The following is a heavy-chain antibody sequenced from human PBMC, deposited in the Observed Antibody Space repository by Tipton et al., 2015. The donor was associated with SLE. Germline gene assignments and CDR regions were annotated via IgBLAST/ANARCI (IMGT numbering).Heavy chain of an antibody. Sequence: TLSLTCTVSGDSVKSRFWIWVRQPAGRGLEWLAYRFHDGNINYNPPLKTRLTMSVDTSRDQFSLTLNSVTAADTGIYYCARGREWNWSPYYMDVWGKGTTVTVSS. CDR1: GDSVKSRF. D-gene: IGHD1-1*01. CDR2: RFHDGNI. J-gene: IGHJ6*03. CDR3: ARGREWNWSPYYMDV. V-gene: IGHV4-59*02.